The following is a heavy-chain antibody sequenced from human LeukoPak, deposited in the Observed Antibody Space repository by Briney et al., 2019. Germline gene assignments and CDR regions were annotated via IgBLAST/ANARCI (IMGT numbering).Heavy chain of an antibody. CDR2: ITGSGGAT. CDR3: AKRGSDFRALEY. Sequence: GGSLRLSCAASRFAFSNYVMNWVRQPPGKGLEWASSITGSGGATYYADSMKGRFTISRDNSKNTLYLQMTSLKAEDTAVYYCAKRGSDFRALEYWGQGTLVTVSS. D-gene: IGHD3-3*01. CDR1: RFAFSNYV. V-gene: IGHV3-23*01. J-gene: IGHJ4*02.